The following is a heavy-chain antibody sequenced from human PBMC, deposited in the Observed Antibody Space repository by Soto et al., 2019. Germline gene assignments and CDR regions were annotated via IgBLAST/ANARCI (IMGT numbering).Heavy chain of an antibody. CDR3: AKSAMVRGGGWFDP. D-gene: IGHD3-10*01. V-gene: IGHV3-23*01. CDR1: GFTFSSDA. CDR2: ISGSGGIT. J-gene: IGHJ5*02. Sequence: EVQLLESGGGLVPPGGSLRLSCAASGFTFSSDAMNWVRQAPGKGLEWVSDISGSGGITYYADSVKGRFTISRDNSKNTLYLQMNSLRAEDTAVYYCAKSAMVRGGGWFDPWGQGTLVTVSS.